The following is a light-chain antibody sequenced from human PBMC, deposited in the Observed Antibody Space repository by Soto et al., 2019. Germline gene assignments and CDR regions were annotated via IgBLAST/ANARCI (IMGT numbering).Light chain of an antibody. V-gene: IGKV3-15*01. CDR3: QQYDNWPIT. J-gene: IGKJ5*01. CDR2: GAS. Sequence: EIAMTQSPASLSVSPGERATLSCRASQSVSTNLAWYQQKPGQAPRLLMYGASTRAIGIPARFTVGGSGTEFTLTIRSLQPEDLTFYYCQQYDNWPITFGQGTRLAIK. CDR1: QSVSTN.